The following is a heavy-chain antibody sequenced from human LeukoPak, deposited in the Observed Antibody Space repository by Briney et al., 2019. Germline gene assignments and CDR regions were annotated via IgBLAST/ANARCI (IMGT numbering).Heavy chain of an antibody. J-gene: IGHJ4*02. Sequence: QSGGSLKLSCAASGFTFSDSGMHWVRQAPGKGLEWVGRMRSKTQNYATAYAASVKGRFTISRDDSKNTAFLQMNSLKTEDTAVYYCTNYDDSSDLWGYWGQGTLVTVSS. CDR3: TNYDDSSDLWGY. V-gene: IGHV3-73*01. CDR2: MRSKTQNYAT. CDR1: GFTFSDSG. D-gene: IGHD3-22*01.